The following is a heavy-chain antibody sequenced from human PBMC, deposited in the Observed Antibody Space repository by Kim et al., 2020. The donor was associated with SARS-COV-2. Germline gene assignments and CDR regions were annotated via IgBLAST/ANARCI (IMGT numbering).Heavy chain of an antibody. CDR1: GFTFDDYA. V-gene: IGHV3-9*01. D-gene: IGHD6-13*01. J-gene: IGHJ4*02. CDR3: AKDIGSSTWYFFDS. Sequence: GGSLRLSCAASGFTFDDYAMHWVRQAPGKGLEWVSGISWNSGSIGYVDSVKGRFTISSDNAKSSLYLQMNNLRAEDSALYYCAKDIGSSTWYFFDSWGQGALVTVSS. CDR2: ISWNSGSI.